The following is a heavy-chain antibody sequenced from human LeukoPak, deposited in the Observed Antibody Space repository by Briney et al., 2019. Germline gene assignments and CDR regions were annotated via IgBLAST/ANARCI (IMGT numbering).Heavy chain of an antibody. V-gene: IGHV3-7*02. CDR3: ARIGYSSGYYFFDY. Sequence: GGSLRLSCAASGFTFSRFWMSWVRQAPGKGLEWVANIKQDGSEKYYVDSVKGRLTISRDNAKNSLYLQMNSLRAEDTAVYYCARIGYSSGYYFFDYWGQGTLVTVSS. CDR2: IKQDGSEK. CDR1: GFTFSRFW. J-gene: IGHJ4*02. D-gene: IGHD3-22*01.